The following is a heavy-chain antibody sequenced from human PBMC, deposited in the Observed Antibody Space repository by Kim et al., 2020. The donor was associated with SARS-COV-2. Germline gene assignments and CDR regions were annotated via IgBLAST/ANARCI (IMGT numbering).Heavy chain of an antibody. J-gene: IGHJ4*02. CDR1: GFTFSSYT. CDR3: ARDPRRGDVKDYSPYFLDY. CDR2: IWYDGSNK. Sequence: GGSLRLSCVASGFTFSSYTVHWVRQAPGKGLEWVAVIWYDGSNKHYKDSVKGRFTISRDNSKNTLYVQMNSLRAEDTAVYYCARDPRRGDVKDYSPYFLDYWGQGTLVTVSS. D-gene: IGHD1-26*01. V-gene: IGHV3-33*01.